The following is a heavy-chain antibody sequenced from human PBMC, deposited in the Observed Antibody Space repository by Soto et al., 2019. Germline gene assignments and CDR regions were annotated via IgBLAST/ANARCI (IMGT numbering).Heavy chain of an antibody. CDR2: IYQSGSA. Sequence: SETLSLTCTVSGGSITSGGYSWSWIRQSPGQGLEWIGYIYQSGSAFYNPSLKTRATILVDRSKNQFSLNLTSLTAADAAVYFCARAFYGVVLWGQGTTVTVSS. V-gene: IGHV4-30-2*06. J-gene: IGHJ6*02. CDR3: ARAFYGVVL. CDR1: GGSITSGGYS.